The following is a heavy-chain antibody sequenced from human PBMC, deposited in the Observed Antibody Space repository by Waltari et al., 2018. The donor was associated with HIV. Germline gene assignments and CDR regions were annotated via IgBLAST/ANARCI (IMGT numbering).Heavy chain of an antibody. V-gene: IGHV2-26*01. D-gene: IGHD2-15*01. J-gene: IGHJ3*02. CDR2: IFSNDEK. CDR3: ARCQSGGSCYRDAFDI. CDR1: GFSLSNARMG. Sequence: QVTLKESGPVLVKPTETLTLTCTVSGFSLSNARMGGSWIRQPPGKALEWLAHIFSNDEKSYSTSLKSRLTISKDTSKSQVVLTMTNMDPVDTATYYCARCQSGGSCYRDAFDIWGQGTMVTVSS.